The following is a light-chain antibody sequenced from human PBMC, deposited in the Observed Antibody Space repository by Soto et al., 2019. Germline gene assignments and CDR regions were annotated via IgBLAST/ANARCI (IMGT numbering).Light chain of an antibody. CDR1: SSDVGAYNY. Sequence: QPASVSGSPGQSITISCTGTSSDVGAYNYVSWYQQHPGKAPKLMIYEVSNRPSGVSNRFSGSKSGNTASLTISGLQAEDEGDYYCSSYTTSSTVVFGGGTKLTVL. J-gene: IGLJ2*01. CDR3: SSYTTSSTVV. CDR2: EVS. V-gene: IGLV2-14*01.